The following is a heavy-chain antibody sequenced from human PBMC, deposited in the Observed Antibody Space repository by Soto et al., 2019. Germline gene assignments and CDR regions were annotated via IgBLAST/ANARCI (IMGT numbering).Heavy chain of an antibody. CDR2: ISPLKGRT. Sequence: QVQLVQSGPDLKRPGASMKVSCKASGYTFTSYGISWVRQAPGQGLEWMAWISPLKGRTQYSQKAQGRVTLSTDTYSNTAYMEMTTPRVDDTAVYYCAMDYGDRPEYFKHWGQGPLVTVS. J-gene: IGHJ1*01. D-gene: IGHD4-17*01. CDR1: GYTFTSYG. CDR3: AMDYGDRPEYFKH. V-gene: IGHV1-18*04.